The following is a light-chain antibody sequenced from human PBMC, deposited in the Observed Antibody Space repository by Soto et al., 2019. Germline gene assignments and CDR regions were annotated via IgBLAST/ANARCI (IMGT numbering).Light chain of an antibody. CDR3: NSYADNILVA. V-gene: IGLV2-14*01. CDR1: SSDVGGYNY. J-gene: IGLJ2*01. CDR2: EVS. Sequence: QSALTQPASVSGSPGQSITISCTGTSSDVGGYNYVSWYQHHPGTANKLMIYEVSNRPSVVANRFAGYKSGTTASLTISELHPEDEADYYGNSYADNILVAFGGGTKVTVL.